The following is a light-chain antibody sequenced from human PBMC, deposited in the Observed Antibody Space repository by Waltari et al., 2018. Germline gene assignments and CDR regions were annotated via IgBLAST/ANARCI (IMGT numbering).Light chain of an antibody. Sequence: DIQMTQSPFTLSASVGDRVTITCRASQNISTWLAWYQQKPGRAPNLLISKASSLESGVPSRFSGCGSGTEFTLTINSLQPDDFATYYCQRYNSFSFTFGPGTKVDIK. CDR2: KAS. V-gene: IGKV1-5*03. J-gene: IGKJ3*01. CDR3: QRYNSFSFT. CDR1: QNISTW.